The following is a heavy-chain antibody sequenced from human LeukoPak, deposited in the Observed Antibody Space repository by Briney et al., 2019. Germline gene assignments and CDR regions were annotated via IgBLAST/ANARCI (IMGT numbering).Heavy chain of an antibody. J-gene: IGHJ6*03. CDR3: ARSPTGVGWGELLYYYYMDV. Sequence: ASVKVSCKASGGTFSSYAISWVRQAPGQGLEWMGWINPNSGGTNYAQKFQGRVTMTRDTSISTAYMELSRLRSDDTAVYYCARSPTGVGWGELLYYYYMDVWGKGTTVTVSS. CDR2: INPNSGGT. V-gene: IGHV1-2*02. D-gene: IGHD3-16*01. CDR1: GGTFSSYA.